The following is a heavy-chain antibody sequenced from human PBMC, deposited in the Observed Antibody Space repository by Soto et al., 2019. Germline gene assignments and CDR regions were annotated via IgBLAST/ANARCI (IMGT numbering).Heavy chain of an antibody. J-gene: IGHJ4*02. Sequence: SETLSLTCTFSGGSISSGGYYWSWIRQHPGKGLEWIGYIYYSGSTYYNPSLKSRVTISVDTSKNQFSLKLSSVTAADTAVYYCARASWVAVAGTRSFDYWGQGTLVTVSS. D-gene: IGHD6-19*01. CDR3: ARASWVAVAGTRSFDY. V-gene: IGHV4-31*03. CDR2: IYYSGST. CDR1: GGSISSGGYY.